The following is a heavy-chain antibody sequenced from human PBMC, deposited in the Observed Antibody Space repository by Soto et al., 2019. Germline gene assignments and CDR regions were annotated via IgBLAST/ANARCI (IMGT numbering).Heavy chain of an antibody. J-gene: IGHJ4*02. V-gene: IGHV3-7*01. D-gene: IGHD3-3*01. Sequence: EVQLVESGGGLVQPGGSLRLSCAASGFTFSSYWMSWVRQAPGKGLEWVAKIKQDGSEKYYVDSVKGRFTISRDNAKNSLYLQMNSLRAEDTAVYYCARGVDYDFWSGYRLYFDYWGQGTLVTVSS. CDR2: IKQDGSEK. CDR1: GFTFSSYW. CDR3: ARGVDYDFWSGYRLYFDY.